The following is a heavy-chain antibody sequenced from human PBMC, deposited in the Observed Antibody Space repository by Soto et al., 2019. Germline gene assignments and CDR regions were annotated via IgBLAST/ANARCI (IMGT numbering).Heavy chain of an antibody. CDR3: ARDLRPPLRFGGNNWFDP. CDR2: IWYDGSNK. D-gene: IGHD3-10*01. V-gene: IGHV3-33*01. CDR1: GFTFSSYG. J-gene: IGHJ5*02. Sequence: GSSLRLSCAASGFTFSSYGMHWVRQAPGKVLEWVAVIWYDGSNKYYADSVKGRFTISRDNSKNTLYLQMNSLRAEDTAVYYCARDLRPPLRFGGNNWFDPWGQGTLVTVSS.